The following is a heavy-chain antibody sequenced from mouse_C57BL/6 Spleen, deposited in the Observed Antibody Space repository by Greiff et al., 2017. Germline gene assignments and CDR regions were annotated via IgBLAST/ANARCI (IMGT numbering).Heavy chain of an antibody. V-gene: IGHV1-22*01. Sequence: VQLKESGPELVKPGASVKMSCKASGYTFTDYNMHWVKQSHGKSLEWIGYINPNNGGTSYNQKFKGKATLTVNKSSSTAYMELRSLTSEDSAVYYCASPYYYWYFDVWGTGTTVTVSS. CDR3: ASPYYYWYFDV. CDR2: INPNNGGT. D-gene: IGHD1-1*01. J-gene: IGHJ1*03. CDR1: GYTFTDYN.